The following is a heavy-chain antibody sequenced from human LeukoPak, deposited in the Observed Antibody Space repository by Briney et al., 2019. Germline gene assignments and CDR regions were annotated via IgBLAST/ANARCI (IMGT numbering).Heavy chain of an antibody. D-gene: IGHD2-15*01. V-gene: IGHV4-59*08. CDR3: ARLACSGGSCYLMDV. Sequence: SETLSLTCTVSGGSISSYYWSWIRQPPGKGLEWIGYIYYSGSTGYNPSLKSRVTISVDTSKNQFSLRLTSVTAADTAVYYCARLACSGGSCYLMDVWGQGTTVTVSS. CDR2: IYYSGST. J-gene: IGHJ6*02. CDR1: GGSISSYY.